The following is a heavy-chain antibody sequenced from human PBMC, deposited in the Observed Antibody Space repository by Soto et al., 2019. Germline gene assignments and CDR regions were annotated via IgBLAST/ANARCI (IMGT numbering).Heavy chain of an antibody. J-gene: IGHJ5*02. D-gene: IGHD1-1*01. V-gene: IGHV4-59*01. Sequence: ETLSLTCTATGGSISGYYWNWIRQPPGKGLEWIGYVYSSGSTNYNPSLKNRVTISVGTSYNQFSLKLNSVTAADTAVYYCARGQFTGTTQGDWFDPWGQGTLVTVSS. CDR2: VYSSGST. CDR3: ARGQFTGTTQGDWFDP. CDR1: GGSISGYY.